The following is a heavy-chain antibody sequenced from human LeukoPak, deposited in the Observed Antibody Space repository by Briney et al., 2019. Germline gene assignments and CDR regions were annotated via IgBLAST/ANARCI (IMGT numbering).Heavy chain of an antibody. Sequence: SETLSLTCTVSGGSISSGGYYWSWIRQHPGKGLEWIGYIYYSGSTYYNPSLKSRVTISVDTSKNQFSLKLSSVTAADTAVYYCARSFNNWNYGGGYYFDYWGQGTLVTVSS. CDR1: GGSISSGGYY. CDR2: IYYSGST. D-gene: IGHD1-7*01. CDR3: ARSFNNWNYGGGYYFDY. V-gene: IGHV4-31*03. J-gene: IGHJ4*02.